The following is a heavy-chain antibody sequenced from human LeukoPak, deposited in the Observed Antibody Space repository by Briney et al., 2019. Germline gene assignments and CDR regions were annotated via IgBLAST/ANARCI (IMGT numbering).Heavy chain of an antibody. CDR3: ASDTLRYCTNGVCYASSYALDY. CDR2: ISSSSSYI. CDR1: GFTFSSYS. J-gene: IGHJ4*02. D-gene: IGHD2-8*01. Sequence: GGSLRLSCAASGFTFSSYSMNWVRQAPGKGLEWVSSISSSSSYIYYADSVKGRFTISRDNAKNSLYLQMNSLRAEDTAVYYCASDTLRYCTNGVCYASSYALDYWGQGTLVTVSS. V-gene: IGHV3-21*01.